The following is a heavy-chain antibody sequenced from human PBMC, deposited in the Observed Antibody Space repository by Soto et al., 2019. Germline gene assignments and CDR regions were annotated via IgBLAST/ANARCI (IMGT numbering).Heavy chain of an antibody. CDR2: IWHDGTNR. D-gene: IGHD3-9*01. J-gene: IGHJ4*02. Sequence: QVHLVESGGGVVQPGKSLTLSCAESGLTLNRFGMHWVRQAPGKGLEWVAMIWHDGTNRYYGESVKGRFTISRDSSKNTMYLQMNSLIAEDTAVYYCARALGYDIMTGYFDYWGQGTLVTVSS. CDR1: GLTLNRFG. CDR3: ARALGYDIMTGYFDY. V-gene: IGHV3-33*01.